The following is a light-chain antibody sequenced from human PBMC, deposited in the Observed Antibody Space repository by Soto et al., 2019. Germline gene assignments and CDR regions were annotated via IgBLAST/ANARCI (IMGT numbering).Light chain of an antibody. Sequence: DIQMTQSPSSLSAAVGDRVTITCRASQPINIYLNWYQHKPGKAPKLLIYAASSLQGGVPSRFSGSGSGTDFTLTISSLQPEDFATYYCQQSYSSYMYTFGQGTKLEIK. CDR1: QPINIY. V-gene: IGKV1-39*01. J-gene: IGKJ2*01. CDR2: AAS. CDR3: QQSYSSYMYT.